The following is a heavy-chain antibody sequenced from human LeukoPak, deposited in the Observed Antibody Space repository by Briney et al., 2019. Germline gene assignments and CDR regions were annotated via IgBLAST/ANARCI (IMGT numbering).Heavy chain of an antibody. CDR3: ARTEAGYSSSWFLFDY. J-gene: IGHJ4*02. V-gene: IGHV3-30-3*01. Sequence: PGGSLRLSCAASGFTFSSYAMHWVRQAPGEGLEWVAVISYDGSNKYYADSVKGRFTISRDNSKNTLYLQMNSLRAEDTAVYYCARTEAGYSSSWFLFDYWGQGTLVTVSS. D-gene: IGHD6-13*01. CDR1: GFTFSSYA. CDR2: ISYDGSNK.